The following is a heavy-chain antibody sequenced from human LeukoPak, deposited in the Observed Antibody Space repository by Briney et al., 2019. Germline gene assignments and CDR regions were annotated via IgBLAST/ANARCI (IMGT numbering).Heavy chain of an antibody. CDR1: EFTFDNYA. CDR3: AKDIGAVAGYAFDT. V-gene: IGHV3-23*01. D-gene: IGHD6-19*01. CDR2: ISGSGYYS. Sequence: AGGSLRLSCAASEFTFDNYAMSWVRQAPGKGLEWVSVISGSGYYSYYADSVKGRFTVSRDNAKNSLYLQMNSLRAEDTALYYCAKDIGAVAGYAFDTWGQGTMVTVSS. J-gene: IGHJ3*02.